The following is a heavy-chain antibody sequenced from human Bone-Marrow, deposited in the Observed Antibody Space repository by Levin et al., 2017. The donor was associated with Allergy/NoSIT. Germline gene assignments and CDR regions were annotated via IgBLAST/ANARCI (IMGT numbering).Heavy chain of an antibody. CDR3: ARDPITAVAGRYYYYGMDV. V-gene: IGHV3-11*01. Sequence: GGSLRLSCAASGFTFSDYYMSWIRQAPGKGLEWVSYISSSGSTIYYADSVKGRFTISRDNAKNSLYLQMNSLRAEDTAVYYCARDPITAVAGRYYYYGMDVWGQGTTVTVSS. CDR2: ISSSGSTI. CDR1: GFTFSDYY. D-gene: IGHD6-19*01. J-gene: IGHJ6*02.